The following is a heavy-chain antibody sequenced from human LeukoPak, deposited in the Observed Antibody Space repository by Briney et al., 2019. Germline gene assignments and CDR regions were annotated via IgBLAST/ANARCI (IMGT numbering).Heavy chain of an antibody. J-gene: IGHJ2*01. D-gene: IGHD1-26*01. CDR3: ARDWKGNQWEVGLVIGL. CDR1: GGTFSSYA. CDR2: IIPIFGTA. V-gene: IGHV1-69*13. Sequence: SVKVSCKASGGTFSSYAISWVRQAPGQGLEWMGGIIPIFGTANYAQKFQGRVTITADESTSTAYMELSSLRSEDTAVYYCARDWKGNQWEVGLVIGLWGRGTLVAVSS.